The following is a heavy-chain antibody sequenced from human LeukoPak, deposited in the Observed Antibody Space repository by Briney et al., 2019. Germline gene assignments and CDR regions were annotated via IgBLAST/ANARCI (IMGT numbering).Heavy chain of an antibody. CDR1: GGSIISYY. D-gene: IGHD3-16*01. J-gene: IGHJ4*02. V-gene: IGHV4-59*01. CDR2: VSYSGST. Sequence: SETLSLTCTASGGSIISYYWTWFRQPPAKGLEWIGFVSYSGSTNSNYYLKSRVTVSLDTSKNQFSLKLSSLTAADTAVYDCARAKFAGPSRPYYFAYWVQGTMVTDCS. CDR3: ARAKFAGPSRPYYFAY.